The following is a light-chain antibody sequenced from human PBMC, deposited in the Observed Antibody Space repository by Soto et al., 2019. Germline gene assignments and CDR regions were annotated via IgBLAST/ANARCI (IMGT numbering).Light chain of an antibody. J-gene: IGKJ1*01. CDR3: QQYNYWPPWT. CDR2: GAS. V-gene: IGKV3-15*01. CDR1: QSVSSN. Sequence: EIVMTQSPATLSMSPGERATLSCRASQSVSSNLAWYQQKPGQAPRLLIYGASTRATGIPARFSGGGSGTEFTLTISSLQSEDFAVYYCQQYNYWPPWTFGQGTKVEVK.